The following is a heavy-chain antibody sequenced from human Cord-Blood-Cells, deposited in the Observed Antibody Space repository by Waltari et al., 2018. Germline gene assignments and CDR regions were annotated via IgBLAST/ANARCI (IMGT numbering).Heavy chain of an antibody. J-gene: IGHJ4*02. CDR2: IKSKTDGGTT. V-gene: IGHV3-15*01. Sequence: EVQLVESGGGLVKPGGSLRLSCAASGFTFRKAWMSWVRQAPGKGLEWVGRIKSKTDGGTTDYAAPVKGRFTISRDDSKNTLYLQMNSLKTEDTAVYYCTTTRYSGSYYYWGQGTLVTVSS. D-gene: IGHD1-26*01. CDR3: TTTRYSGSYYY. CDR1: GFTFRKAW.